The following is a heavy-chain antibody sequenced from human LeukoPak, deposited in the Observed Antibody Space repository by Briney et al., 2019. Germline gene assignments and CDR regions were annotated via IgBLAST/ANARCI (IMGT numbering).Heavy chain of an antibody. CDR3: ARGTFYGSGSYHQYYFDS. J-gene: IGHJ4*02. CDR1: GGSISSYY. CDR2: IYYSGTT. V-gene: IGHV4-59*01. D-gene: IGHD3-10*01. Sequence: PSETLSLTCTVSGGSISSYYRSWIRHSPGKGLDWIGYIYYSGTTNYNPSLKSRVTISLDTSKNQFSLKLTSVTAADTAVYYCARGTFYGSGSYHQYYFDSWGQGTLATVSS.